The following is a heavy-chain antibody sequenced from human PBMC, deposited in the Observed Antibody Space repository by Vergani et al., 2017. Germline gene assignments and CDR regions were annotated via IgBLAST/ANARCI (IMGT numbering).Heavy chain of an antibody. CDR1: GFSFSGYW. V-gene: IGHV3-74*01. J-gene: IGHJ5*01. D-gene: IGHD5-12*01. CDR3: VRARCSGPCFMSNWFDS. CDR2: IKSDGSIT. Sequence: DVDLVESGGGFVQPGGSRRLSCEGSGFSFSGYWMHWVRQSPEKGLVWVSRIKSDGSITNYADSMKGRFTISRDNAKNTLYLEMNSLRGDDTAIYYCVRARCSGPCFMSNWFDSWGQGTLVTVSS.